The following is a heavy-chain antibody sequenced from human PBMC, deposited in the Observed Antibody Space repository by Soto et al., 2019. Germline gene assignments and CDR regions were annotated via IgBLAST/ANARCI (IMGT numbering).Heavy chain of an antibody. CDR2: IYYSGST. V-gene: IGHV4-59*08. CDR1: GGSISSYY. Sequence: SETLSLTCTVSGGSISSYYWSWIRQPPGKGLEWIGYIYYSGSTNYNPSLKSRVTISVDTSKNQFSLKLSSLTAADTAVYYCARHVGVRHYDFWSGYLAPYYYYMDVWGKGTTVTVSS. D-gene: IGHD3-3*01. CDR3: ARHVGVRHYDFWSGYLAPYYYYMDV. J-gene: IGHJ6*03.